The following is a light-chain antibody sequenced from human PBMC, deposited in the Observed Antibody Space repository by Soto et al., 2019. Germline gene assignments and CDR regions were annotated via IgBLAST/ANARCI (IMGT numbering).Light chain of an antibody. CDR1: QSVSISH. J-gene: IGKJ2*01. CDR3: QQYGSTPRVT. V-gene: IGKV3-20*01. CDR2: GAS. Sequence: EIVLTQSPGTLSLSPGERATLSCRASQSVSISHLAWYQQKPGQAPRLLIYGASIRATGIPDGFSGSGSGTDFTLTISTLEPEDFAVYYCQQYGSTPRVTFGQGTKLEIK.